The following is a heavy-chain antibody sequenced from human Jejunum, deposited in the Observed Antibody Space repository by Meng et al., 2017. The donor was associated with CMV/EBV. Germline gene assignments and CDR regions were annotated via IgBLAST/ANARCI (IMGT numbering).Heavy chain of an antibody. V-gene: IGHV3-11*01. J-gene: IGHJ4*02. CDR3: ASYVY. CDR1: GFTLSDNY. Sequence: GSMRLSCATSGFTLSDNYMSWIRQAPGKGLEWVSYISPTGGTMYYADSVKGRFTISRDNAKNSLYLQMNSLRAEDTAVYYCASYVYWGQGTLVTVSS. CDR2: ISPTGGTM. D-gene: IGHD3-16*01.